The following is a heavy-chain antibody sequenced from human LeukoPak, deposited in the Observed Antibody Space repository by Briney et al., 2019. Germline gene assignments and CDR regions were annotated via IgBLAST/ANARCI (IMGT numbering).Heavy chain of an antibody. CDR3: ARGGIAVAGYFDY. CDR2: IYYSGST. J-gene: IGHJ4*02. V-gene: IGHV4-61*08. Sequence: SETLSLTCTVSGGSISSGDYYWSWIRQPPGKGLEWIGYIYYSGSTNYNPSLKSRVTISVDTSKNQFSLKLSSVTAADTAVYYCARGGIAVAGYFDYWGQGTLVTVSS. CDR1: GGSISSGDYY. D-gene: IGHD6-19*01.